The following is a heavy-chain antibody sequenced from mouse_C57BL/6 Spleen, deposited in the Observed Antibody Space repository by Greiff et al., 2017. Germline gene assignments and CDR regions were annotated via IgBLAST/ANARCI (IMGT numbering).Heavy chain of an antibody. CDR3: AREGLRGGGYFDD. CDR2: IYPGSGST. V-gene: IGHV1-55*01. J-gene: IGHJ2*01. D-gene: IGHD2-2*01. Sequence: QVQLQQPGAELVKPGASVTMSCKASGYTFTSYWITWVKQRPGQGLEWIGDIYPGSGSTNYNEKFKSKATLTVDTSSSTAYMHLSSRTSEDSAVYYCAREGLRGGGYFDDWGKGTTLTVSS. CDR1: GYTFTSYW.